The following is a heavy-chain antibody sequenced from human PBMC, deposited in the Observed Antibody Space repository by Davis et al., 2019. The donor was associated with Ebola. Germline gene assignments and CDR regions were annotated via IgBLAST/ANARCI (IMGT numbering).Heavy chain of an antibody. Sequence: PSETLSLTCTVSGGSVSSGSYYWSWIRQPPGKGLEWIGRIYTSGSTNYNPSLKSRVTMSVDTSKNQFSLKLSSVTAADTAVYYCAREGGVVGATIDWYFDLWGRGTLVTVSS. CDR2: IYTSGST. V-gene: IGHV4-61*01. D-gene: IGHD1-26*01. CDR1: GGSVSSGSYY. J-gene: IGHJ2*01. CDR3: AREGGVVGATIDWYFDL.